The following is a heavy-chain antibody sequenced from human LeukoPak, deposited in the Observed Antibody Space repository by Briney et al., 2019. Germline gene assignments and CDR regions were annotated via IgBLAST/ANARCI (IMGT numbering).Heavy chain of an antibody. D-gene: IGHD3-22*01. Sequence: PSQTLSLTCTVSGGSISSGSYYWSWIRQPAGKGLEWIGRIYTSGSTNYNPSLKSRVTISVDTSKNQFSLKLSSVTAADTAVYYCARDLGYDSSGYSAFDIWGQGTMVTVSS. CDR1: GGSISSGSYY. CDR3: ARDLGYDSSGYSAFDI. V-gene: IGHV4-61*02. CDR2: IYTSGST. J-gene: IGHJ3*02.